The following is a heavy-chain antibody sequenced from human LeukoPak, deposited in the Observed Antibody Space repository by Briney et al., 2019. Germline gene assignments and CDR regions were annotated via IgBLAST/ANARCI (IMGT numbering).Heavy chain of an antibody. CDR1: GYTFTSYS. D-gene: IGHD1-26*01. V-gene: IGHV1-18*01. J-gene: IGHJ4*02. CDR3: ARGFGGRGSDCVAFDY. Sequence: ASVTVSRKGSGYTFTSYSINWVRQAPGQGLEWMGGISAYNGNTKYVQMLQCRVTMTTDTSTRTAYMEVRGLSSDDTAVYYCARGFGGRGSDCVAFDYWGQGTLVTVSS. CDR2: ISAYNGNT.